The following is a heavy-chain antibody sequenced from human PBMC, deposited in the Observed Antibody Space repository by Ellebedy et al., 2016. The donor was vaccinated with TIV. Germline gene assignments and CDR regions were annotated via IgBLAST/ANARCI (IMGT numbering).Heavy chain of an antibody. Sequence: PGGSLRLSCAASGFTFSPYAMAWVRQAPGKGLEWVSVIVGSGSQKYADSVKGRFTISRDNSKRTVDLQMNGLRAEDTAIYFCAKDRTSGDGYWVFDNWGQGTLVSVSS. CDR2: IVGSGS. CDR3: AKDRTSGDGYWVFDN. V-gene: IGHV3-23*01. D-gene: IGHD5-18*01. CDR1: GFTFSPYA. J-gene: IGHJ4*02.